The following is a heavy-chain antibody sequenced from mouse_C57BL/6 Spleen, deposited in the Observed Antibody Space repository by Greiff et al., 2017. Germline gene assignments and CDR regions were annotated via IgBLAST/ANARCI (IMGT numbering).Heavy chain of an antibody. CDR3: AKADYYGSPFAY. J-gene: IGHJ3*01. V-gene: IGHV5-17*01. Sequence: EVQGVESGGGLVKPGGSLKLSCAASGFTFSDYGMHWVRQAPEKGLEWVAYISSGSSTIYYADTVKGRFTISRDNAKNTLFLQMTSLRSDDTDMYYCAKADYYGSPFAYWGQGTLVTVSA. CDR1: GFTFSDYG. CDR2: ISSGSSTI. D-gene: IGHD1-1*01.